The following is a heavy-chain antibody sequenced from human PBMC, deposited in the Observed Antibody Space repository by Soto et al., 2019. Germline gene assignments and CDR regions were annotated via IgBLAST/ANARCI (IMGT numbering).Heavy chain of an antibody. CDR3: AREIRGYSYGRYYFDY. CDR1: GYTFTSYY. J-gene: IGHJ4*02. CDR2: INPSGGST. Sequence: QVQLVQSGAEVKKPWASVKVSCKASGYTFTSYYMHWVRQAPGQGLEWMGIINPSGGSTSYAQKFQGRVTMTRDTSTSTVYMELSSLRSEDTAVYYCAREIRGYSYGRYYFDYWGQGTLVTVSS. D-gene: IGHD5-18*01. V-gene: IGHV1-46*03.